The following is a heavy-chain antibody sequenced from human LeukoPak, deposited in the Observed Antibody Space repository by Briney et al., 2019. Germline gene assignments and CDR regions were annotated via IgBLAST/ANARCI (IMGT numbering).Heavy chain of an antibody. J-gene: IGHJ6*02. CDR3: AKDIYGRNYYDYGMDV. CDR1: GFTFSSYA. Sequence: PGGSLRLSCAASGFTFSSYAMHWVRQAPGKGLEWVSGISWNSGSIGYADSVKGRFTISRDNAKNSLYLQMNSLRAEDTALYYCAKDIYGRNYYDYGMDVWGQGTTVTVSS. V-gene: IGHV3-9*01. D-gene: IGHD3-10*01. CDR2: ISWNSGSI.